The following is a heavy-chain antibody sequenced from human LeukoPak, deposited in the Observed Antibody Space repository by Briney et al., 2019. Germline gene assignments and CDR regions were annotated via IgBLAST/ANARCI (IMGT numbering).Heavy chain of an antibody. J-gene: IGHJ4*02. CDR2: IYWNDDK. Sequence: SGPTLVKPTQTLTLTCTFSGFSLSTSAVGVGWIRQPPGKALEWLALIYWNDDKRYNPSLKSRLTITKDSSKNQVVLTKTNMDPVDTATYYCAHRLLGSGWYRAFDYWGQGTLVTVSS. V-gene: IGHV2-5*01. D-gene: IGHD6-19*01. CDR3: AHRLLGSGWYRAFDY. CDR1: GFSLSTSAVG.